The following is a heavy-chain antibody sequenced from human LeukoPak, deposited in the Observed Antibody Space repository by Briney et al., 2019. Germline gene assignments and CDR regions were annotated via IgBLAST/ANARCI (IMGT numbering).Heavy chain of an antibody. D-gene: IGHD6-19*01. CDR2: IGTYNGNT. CDR1: GYTFRNYG. CDR3: ARGRLKRVPFAKVAGALDY. Sequence: ASVKVSCKASGYTFRNYGITWVRQAPGQGLEWMGWIGTYNGNTDYAQKFQGRVIMTADTSTTTAHMELRSLRSDDTAVYYCARGRLKRVPFAKVAGALDYWGQGTRVTVSS. V-gene: IGHV1-18*01. J-gene: IGHJ4*02.